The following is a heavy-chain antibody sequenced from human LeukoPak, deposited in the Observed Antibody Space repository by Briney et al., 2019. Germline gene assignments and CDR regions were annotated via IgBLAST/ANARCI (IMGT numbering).Heavy chain of an antibody. CDR1: GYTFTGYY. CDR2: INPNSGGT. Sequence: ASVKVSCKASGYTFTGYYMHWVRQAPGQGLEWMGWINPNSGGTNYAQKLQGRVTMTTDTSTSTACMELRSLRSDDTAVYYCARARGGTSYTRFDYWGQGTLVTVSS. D-gene: IGHD1-1*01. J-gene: IGHJ4*02. V-gene: IGHV1-2*02. CDR3: ARARGGTSYTRFDY.